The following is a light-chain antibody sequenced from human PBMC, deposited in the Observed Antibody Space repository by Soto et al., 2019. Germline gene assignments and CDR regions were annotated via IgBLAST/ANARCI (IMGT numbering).Light chain of an antibody. CDR1: SRDVGGYNY. V-gene: IGLV2-8*01. CDR3: SSYAGSNIFVI. J-gene: IGLJ2*01. CDR2: EVS. Sequence: QSVLTQPPSASGSPGQSVTISCTGTSRDVGGYNYVSWYQHHPGKAPKLMIYEVSKRPSGVPDRFSGSKSGNTASLTVSGLQAEDEADYYCSSYAGSNIFVIFGGGTKLTVL.